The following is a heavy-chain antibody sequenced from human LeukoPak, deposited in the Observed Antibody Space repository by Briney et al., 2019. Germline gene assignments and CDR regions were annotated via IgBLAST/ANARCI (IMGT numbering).Heavy chain of an antibody. CDR1: GGSISSGSYY. D-gene: IGHD3-3*01. Sequence: SQTLSLTGTVSGGSISSGSYYWSWIRQPAGKGLEWIGRIYTSGSTNYNPSLKSRVTISVDTSKNHFSLKLSSVTAADTAVYYCTGKRSGSAYWGQGTLVTVSS. CDR2: IYTSGST. V-gene: IGHV4-61*02. J-gene: IGHJ4*02. CDR3: TGKRSGSAY.